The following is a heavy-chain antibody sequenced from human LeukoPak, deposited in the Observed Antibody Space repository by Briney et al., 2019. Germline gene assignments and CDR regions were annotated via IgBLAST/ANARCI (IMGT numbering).Heavy chain of an antibody. V-gene: IGHV4-38-2*02. CDR2: IYHSGST. CDR1: GYSISSGYY. CDR3: ARDNSILDAFDI. J-gene: IGHJ3*02. D-gene: IGHD4-11*01. Sequence: SETLSLTCTVSGYSISSGYYWGWIRQPPGKGLEWIGSIYHSGSTYYNPSLKSRVTISVDTSKNQFSLKLSSVTAADTAVYYCARDNSILDAFDIWGQGTMVTVSS.